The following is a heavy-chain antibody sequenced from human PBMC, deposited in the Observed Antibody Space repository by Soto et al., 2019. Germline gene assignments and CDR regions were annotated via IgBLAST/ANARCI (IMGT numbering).Heavy chain of an antibody. CDR2: VSENGGSRGGT. CDR1: GFTFSSSA. CDR3: ASAKAVVIAALGI. V-gene: IGHV3-23*01. Sequence: EVQLLESGGGLVQPGGSLRLSCTASGFTFSSSAMSWVRQASGQGLEWVASVSENGGSRGGTYYADSVKGRFTISRDNSKNTLYLQMDSLRGADTAVYYCASAKAVVIAALGIWGQGTMVTVSS. J-gene: IGHJ3*02. D-gene: IGHD2-21*01.